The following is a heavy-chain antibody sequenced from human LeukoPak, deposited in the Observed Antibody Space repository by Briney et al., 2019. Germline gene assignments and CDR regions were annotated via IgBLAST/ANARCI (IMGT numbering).Heavy chain of an antibody. J-gene: IGHJ6*03. CDR1: GYTFTSYD. V-gene: IGHV1-8*01. CDR2: MNPNSSNT. CDR3: ARVIWGPVDYYYMDV. Sequence: ASVKVSCKASGYTFTSYDINWVRQAPGQGLAWMGWMNPNSSNTGYAQKFQGRVTMTKNTSISTAYMELSSLRSEDTAVYYCARVIWGPVDYYYMDVWGKGTTVTVSS. D-gene: IGHD3-16*01.